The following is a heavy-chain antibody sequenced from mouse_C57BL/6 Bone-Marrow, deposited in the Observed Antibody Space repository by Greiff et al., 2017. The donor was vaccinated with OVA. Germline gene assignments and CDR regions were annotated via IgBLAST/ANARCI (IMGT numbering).Heavy chain of an antibody. CDR1: GFTFSGFY. D-gene: IGHD4-1*01. Sequence: EVKLVESGGGLVQSGRSLRLSCATSGFTFSGFYMEWVRQAPGKGLEWIAASRNKANDYTTEYSASVRGRFIGSRATYQSILFHQRNALRADDTAIYYGTIDADWDDAMDYWGQGTSVTVSS. CDR2: SRNKANDYTT. V-gene: IGHV7-1*01. J-gene: IGHJ4*01. CDR3: TIDADWDDAMDY.